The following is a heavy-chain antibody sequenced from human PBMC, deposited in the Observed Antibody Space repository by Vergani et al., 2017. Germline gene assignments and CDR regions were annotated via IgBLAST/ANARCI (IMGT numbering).Heavy chain of an antibody. CDR3: AREVASGYDGAWYSGTGMDV. Sequence: EVQLVESGGGLVQPGGSLTLSCAASGFTFSGSAMHWVRQTSGKGLEWIGRIRDKTYNYATAYAVSVKGRFIISRDDSKKTAYLQMNRLTIEDTAVYYCAREVASGYDGAWYSGTGMDVWGQGTTVTVSS. D-gene: IGHD2-21*02. J-gene: IGHJ6*01. CDR2: IRDKTYNYAT. V-gene: IGHV3-73*02. CDR1: GFTFSGSA.